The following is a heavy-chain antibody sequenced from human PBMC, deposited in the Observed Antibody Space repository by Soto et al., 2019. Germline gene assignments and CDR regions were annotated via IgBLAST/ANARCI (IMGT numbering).Heavy chain of an antibody. J-gene: IGHJ3*02. CDR2: IYPGDSDT. V-gene: IGHV5-51*01. Sequence: GESLKISCKGSGYSFTSYWIGWVRQMPGKGLEWMGIIYPGDSDTRYSPSFQGQVTISADKSISTAYLQWSSLKASDTAMYYCARRDASSIAGSDAFDIWGQGTMVTVS. D-gene: IGHD6-13*01. CDR1: GYSFTSYW. CDR3: ARRDASSIAGSDAFDI.